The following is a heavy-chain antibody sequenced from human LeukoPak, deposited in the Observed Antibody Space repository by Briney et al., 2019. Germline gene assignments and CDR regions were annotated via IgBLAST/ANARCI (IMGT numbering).Heavy chain of an antibody. CDR2: IYYNGNT. CDR3: TRMSYSSGWLDY. J-gene: IGHJ4*02. D-gene: IGHD6-19*01. CDR1: DGSISSGRYY. Sequence: PSETLSLTCTVSDGSISSGRYYWGWVRQSPAKGLEWIGSIYYNGNTYYNPSLKSRVTMSVDTSKNQFSLELSSVTAADTAVYYCTRMSYSSGWLDYWGQGTLVTVSS. V-gene: IGHV4-39*07.